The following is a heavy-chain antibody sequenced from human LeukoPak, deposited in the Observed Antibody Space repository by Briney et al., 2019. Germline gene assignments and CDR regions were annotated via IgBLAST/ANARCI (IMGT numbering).Heavy chain of an antibody. CDR2: IDPNSGGT. J-gene: IGHJ1*01. D-gene: IGHD5-18*01. CDR3: ARGSFSADAPLVLDYFHH. Sequence: GASVKVSCKASGYTFTGYYIHWVRQAPGQGLEWMGWIDPNSGGTSYAQKFQGRVTMTRDTSISTAYMELSRLKSDDTAVYYCARGSFSADAPLVLDYFHHWGQGTLVTVSS. CDR1: GYTFTGYY. V-gene: IGHV1-2*02.